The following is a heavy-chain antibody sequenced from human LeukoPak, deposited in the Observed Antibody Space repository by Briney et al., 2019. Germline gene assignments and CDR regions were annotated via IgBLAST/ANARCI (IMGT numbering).Heavy chain of an antibody. CDR3: AKGYYADYGDH. CDR2: ISYDGSNK. Sequence: GGSLRLSCAASGFTFSSYGMHWVRQAPGKGLEWVAVISYDGSNKYYADSVKGRFTISRDNSKNTLYLQMNSLRVEDTAVYYCAKGYYADYGDHWGQGTPVTVSS. CDR1: GFTFSSYG. D-gene: IGHD4-17*01. V-gene: IGHV3-30*18. J-gene: IGHJ1*01.